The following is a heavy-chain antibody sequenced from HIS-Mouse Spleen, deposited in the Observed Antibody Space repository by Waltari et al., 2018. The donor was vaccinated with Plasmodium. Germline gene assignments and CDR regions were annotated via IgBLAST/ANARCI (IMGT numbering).Heavy chain of an antibody. V-gene: IGHV4-34*01. CDR3: ARGPGYSSGWYYFDY. Sequence: QVQLQQWGAGMLKPSETLSLTCAVYVGSFSGYYWSWIRQPPGKGLEWIGEINHSGSTNYNPSLKSRVTISVDTSKNQFSLKLSSVTAADTAVYYCARGPGYSSGWYYFDYWGQGTLGTVSS. D-gene: IGHD6-19*01. J-gene: IGHJ4*02. CDR2: INHSGST. CDR1: VGSFSGYY.